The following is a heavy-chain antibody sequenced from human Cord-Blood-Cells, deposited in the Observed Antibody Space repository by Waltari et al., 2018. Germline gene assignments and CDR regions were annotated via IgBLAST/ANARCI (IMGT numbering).Heavy chain of an antibody. CDR3: ARDILTGYYWYFDL. V-gene: IGHV1-69*01. D-gene: IGHD3-9*01. CDR1: GGTFSSYA. CDR2: IIPIFGTA. Sequence: QVQLVQSGAEVKKPGSSVKVSCKAAGGTFSSYAISWVRHAPGQGLEWMGGIIPIFGTANYAQKFQGRVTITADESTSTAYMELSSLRSEDTAVYYCARDILTGYYWYFDLWGRGTLVTVSS. J-gene: IGHJ2*01.